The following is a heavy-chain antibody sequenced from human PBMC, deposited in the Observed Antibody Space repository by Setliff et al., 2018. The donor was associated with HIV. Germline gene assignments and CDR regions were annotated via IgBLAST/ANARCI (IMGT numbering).Heavy chain of an antibody. V-gene: IGHV1-46*02. CDR1: GDTFNNYY. CDR3: TRVAVITDDAFDV. Sequence: GASVKVSCKASGDTFNNYYIYWVRLAPGQGLEWMGMINPRGETTNYAQKFQGRVTMTRDTSTSTVYMELSSLRSEDTAFYYCTRVAVITDDAFDVWGQGTMVTVSS. CDR2: INPRGETT. J-gene: IGHJ3*01. D-gene: IGHD3-16*01.